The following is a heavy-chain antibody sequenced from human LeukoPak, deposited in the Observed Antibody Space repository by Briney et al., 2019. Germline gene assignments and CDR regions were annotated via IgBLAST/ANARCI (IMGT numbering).Heavy chain of an antibody. CDR3: ARVSDDYDFWSGYSNWFDP. D-gene: IGHD3-3*01. J-gene: IGHJ5*02. Sequence: SETLSLTCTVSGGSISSYYWSWIRQPPGKGLEWIGYIYYSGSTNYNPSLKSRVTISVDTSKNQFSLKLSSVTAADTAVYYCARVSDDYDFWSGYSNWFDPWGQGTLVTVSS. CDR1: GGSISSYY. V-gene: IGHV4-59*01. CDR2: IYYSGST.